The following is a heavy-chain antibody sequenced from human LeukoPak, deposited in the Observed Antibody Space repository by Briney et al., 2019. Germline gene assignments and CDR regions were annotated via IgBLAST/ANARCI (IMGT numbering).Heavy chain of an antibody. D-gene: IGHD5-18*01. V-gene: IGHV4-34*01. CDR1: GGSFSGYY. CDR2: INHSGST. Sequence: SETLSLTCAVYGGSFSGYYWSWIRQPPGKGLEWIGEINHSGSTNYNPSLKSRVTISVDTSKNQFSLKLSSVTAADTVVYYCATDRRGYSYAGWFDPWGQGTLVTVSS. J-gene: IGHJ5*02. CDR3: ATDRRGYSYAGWFDP.